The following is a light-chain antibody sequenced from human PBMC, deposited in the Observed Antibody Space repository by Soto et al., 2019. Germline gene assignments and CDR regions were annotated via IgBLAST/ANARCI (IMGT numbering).Light chain of an antibody. Sequence: QSVLTQPPSASGTPGQRVTISCSGSSSNIGSNTVNWYQQLPGTAPKLLIYSNNQRPSGVPDRFSGSKPGTSASLAISGLQSEDEADYYCAAWDDSLNGFWVFGGGTKLTVL. V-gene: IGLV1-44*01. CDR2: SNN. CDR1: SSNIGSNT. J-gene: IGLJ3*02. CDR3: AAWDDSLNGFWV.